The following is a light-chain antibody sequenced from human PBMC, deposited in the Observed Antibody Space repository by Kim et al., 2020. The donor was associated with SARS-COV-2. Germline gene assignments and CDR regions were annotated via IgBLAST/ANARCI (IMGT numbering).Light chain of an antibody. CDR2: YDS. J-gene: IGLJ2*01. Sequence: SYELTQPPSVSVAPGKTARITCGGNNIGIKSVHWYQQKPGQAPVLVIYYDSDRPSGIPERFSGSNSGNTATLTISRVEAGDEADYYCHVWDSSSDHVVFGGGTKLTVL. CDR3: HVWDSSSDHVV. CDR1: NIGIKS. V-gene: IGLV3-21*04.